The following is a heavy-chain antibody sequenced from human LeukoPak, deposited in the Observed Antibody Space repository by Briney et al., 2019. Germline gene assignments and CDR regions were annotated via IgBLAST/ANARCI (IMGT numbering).Heavy chain of an antibody. D-gene: IGHD4-11*01. CDR1: GFTFSSYA. V-gene: IGHV3-23*01. CDR3: AKGDYSTGGYFDF. CDR2: ISGPGGST. Sequence: GGSLRLSCAASGFTFSSYAMNWIRQAPGRGPEWVSAISGPGGSTFYADSVKGRFTISRDNSKKTLFLQMNSLRAEDTAVYYGAKGDYSTGGYFDFRGQGTLVTVSS. J-gene: IGHJ4*02.